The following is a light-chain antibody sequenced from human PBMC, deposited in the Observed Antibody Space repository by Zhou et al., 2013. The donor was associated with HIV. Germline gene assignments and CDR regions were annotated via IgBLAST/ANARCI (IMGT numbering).Light chain of an antibody. J-gene: IGKJ1*01. CDR1: QDITHY. CDR2: AAS. V-gene: IGKV1-16*01. CDR3: QQYNSRT. Sequence: QMTQFPSSLSASVGDRVTITCRASQDITHYLAWFQQKPGKAPKSLIYAASSLQSGVPSRFSGSGSGTEFTLTISSLQPDDFASYYCQQYNSRTFGQGTKVEIK.